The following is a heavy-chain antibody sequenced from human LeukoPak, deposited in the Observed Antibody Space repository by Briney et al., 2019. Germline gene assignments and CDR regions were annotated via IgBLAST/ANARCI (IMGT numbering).Heavy chain of an antibody. V-gene: IGHV3-48*03. CDR2: ISSSGSTI. D-gene: IGHD2-15*01. Sequence: PGGYLRLSCAASGFTFSSYEMNWVRQAPGKGLEWVSYISSSGSTIYYADSVKGRFTISRDNAKNSLYLQMNSLRAEDTAVYYCASKIVVVFKDYYGMDVWGQGTTVTVSS. J-gene: IGHJ6*02. CDR3: ASKIVVVFKDYYGMDV. CDR1: GFTFSSYE.